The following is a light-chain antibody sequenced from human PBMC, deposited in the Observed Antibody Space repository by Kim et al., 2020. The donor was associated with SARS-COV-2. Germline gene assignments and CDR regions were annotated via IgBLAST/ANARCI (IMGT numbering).Light chain of an antibody. Sequence: VTVGDKISIPCRASQSVSGWLTWYQQKPGRAPKVLIYDAFTLESGVPTRFSGSGSGTEFTLTISSLQPDDFATYYCQQYDNYPWTFGQGTKVDIK. V-gene: IGKV1-5*01. CDR2: DAF. CDR3: QQYDNYPWT. J-gene: IGKJ1*01. CDR1: QSVSGW.